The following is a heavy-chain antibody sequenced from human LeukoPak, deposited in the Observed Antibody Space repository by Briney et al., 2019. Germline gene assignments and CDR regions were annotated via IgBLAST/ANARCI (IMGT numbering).Heavy chain of an antibody. CDR2: ISDSGGYT. V-gene: IGHV3-23*01. CDR1: GFTFSSYA. CDR3: AKAYCSSNRCYFFDY. Sequence: GGSLRLSCAASGFTFSSYAMSWVRQAPGNWLEWGSVISDSGGYTYYADSVKGRFTISRDNSKNTLYLQMNSLRAEDTAVYYCAKAYCSSNRCYFFDYWGQGTLVTVSS. D-gene: IGHD2-2*01. J-gene: IGHJ4*02.